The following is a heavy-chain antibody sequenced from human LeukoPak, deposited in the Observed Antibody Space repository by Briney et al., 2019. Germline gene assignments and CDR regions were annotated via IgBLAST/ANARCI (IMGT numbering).Heavy chain of an antibody. J-gene: IGHJ5*02. CDR3: ARGPQYYYDSGGYYYDTRFDP. V-gene: IGHV1-46*01. CDR1: GYTFTSYY. CDR2: INPSGGST. Sequence: ASVKVSCKASGYTFTSYYMHWVRQAPGQGLEWMGIINPSGGSTSYAQKFQGRVTMTRDTSTSTVYMELSSLRSEDTAVYYCARGPQYYYDSGGYYYDTRFDPWGQGTLVTVSS. D-gene: IGHD3-22*01.